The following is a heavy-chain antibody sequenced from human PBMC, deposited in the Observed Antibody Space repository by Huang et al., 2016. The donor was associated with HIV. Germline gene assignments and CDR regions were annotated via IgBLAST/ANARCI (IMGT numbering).Heavy chain of an antibody. D-gene: IGHD3-3*01. Sequence: QILLIESGGGVVQPGRSLRLSCAASGFTFSSYGMLWVRQAPGKGLEWVAVISYDEDNKYYADSVRGLFTISRDNSKNTLYLQMNSLRIEDTAVYYCARGPIRFLAWLLNFDYWGQGALVTVSS. V-gene: IGHV3-30*03. J-gene: IGHJ4*02. CDR3: ARGPIRFLAWLLNFDY. CDR1: GFTFSSYG. CDR2: ISYDEDNK.